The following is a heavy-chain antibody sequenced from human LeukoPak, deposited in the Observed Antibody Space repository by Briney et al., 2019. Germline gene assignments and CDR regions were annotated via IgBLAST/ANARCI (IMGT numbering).Heavy chain of an antibody. J-gene: IGHJ4*02. D-gene: IGHD1-1*01. CDR2: IIPNSGGT. CDR3: ARANENYFDY. Sequence: GASVKVSCKASGYTFTSYDINWVRQAPGQGLEWMGWIIPNSGGTNYAQKFQGRVSMTRDTSISTAYMELSRLRSDDTAVYCCARANENYFDYWGQGTLVTVSS. CDR1: GYTFTSYD. V-gene: IGHV1-2*02.